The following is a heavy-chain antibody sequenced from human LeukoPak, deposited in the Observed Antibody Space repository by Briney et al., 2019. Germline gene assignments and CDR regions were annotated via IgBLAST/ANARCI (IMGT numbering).Heavy chain of an antibody. Sequence: PSETLSLTCTVSGYSISSGYYWAWIRQPPGNGLEWIGTIYHSGSTYSNPSLMSRVTISVDTSKNQFSLRLSSVTAADTAVYYCARETGTYSAFDYWGQGTLVTVSS. J-gene: IGHJ4*02. V-gene: IGHV4-38-2*02. CDR3: ARETGTYSAFDY. CDR1: GYSISSGYY. D-gene: IGHD1-26*01. CDR2: IYHSGST.